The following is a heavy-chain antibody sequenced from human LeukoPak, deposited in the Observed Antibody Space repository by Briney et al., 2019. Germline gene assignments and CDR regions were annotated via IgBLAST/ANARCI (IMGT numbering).Heavy chain of an antibody. CDR2: MYHSGDT. CDR3: ARSKAHLSTSWYGTWFDP. Sequence: SETLSLTCTVSGYSVSSGYYWGWIRPPPGKGLEWIGSMYHSGDTYYNPSLKSRVTISVDTSKNQLSLKLSSVTAADTAVYYCARSKAHLSTSWYGTWFDPWGQGPWSPSPQ. J-gene: IGHJ5*02. V-gene: IGHV4-38-2*02. D-gene: IGHD2-2*01. CDR1: GYSVSSGYY.